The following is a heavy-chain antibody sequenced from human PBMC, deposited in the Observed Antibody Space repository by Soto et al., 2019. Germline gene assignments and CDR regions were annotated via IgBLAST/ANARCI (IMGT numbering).Heavy chain of an antibody. Sequence: ASVKVSCKVSGYTLTELSMHWVRQAPGKGLEWMGGFDPEDGETIYAQKFQGRVTMTEDTSTDTAYMELSSLRSEDTAVYYCASSSWYGDYFRLLGPGNPGHRLL. V-gene: IGHV1-24*01. CDR3: ASSSWYGDYFRL. CDR2: FDPEDGET. J-gene: IGHJ4*02. D-gene: IGHD6-13*01. CDR1: GYTLTELS.